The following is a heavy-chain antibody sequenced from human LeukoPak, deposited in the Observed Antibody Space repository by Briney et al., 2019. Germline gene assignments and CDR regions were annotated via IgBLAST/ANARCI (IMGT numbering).Heavy chain of an antibody. J-gene: IGHJ4*02. CDR1: GYTFTDNY. CDR3: ARAPYYYGSGSYYMGY. Sequence: RASVKVSCKASGYTFTDNYVHWVRQAPGQGLEWIGWINPHSGGTNYAQKFQGRVTMTRDTSTSTVYMELSSLRSEDTAVYYCARAPYYYGSGSYYMGYWGQGTLVTVSS. V-gene: IGHV1-2*02. CDR2: INPHSGGT. D-gene: IGHD3-10*01.